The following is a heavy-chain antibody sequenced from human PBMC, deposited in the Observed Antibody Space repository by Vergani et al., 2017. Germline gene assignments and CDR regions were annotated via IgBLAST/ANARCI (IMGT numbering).Heavy chain of an antibody. CDR1: GFTFSSYW. D-gene: IGHD3-9*01. V-gene: IGHV3-48*04. J-gene: IGHJ4*02. CDR3: ARDQVDILTGYYTKFDY. Sequence: EVQLVESGGGLVQPGGSLRLSCAASGFTFSSYWMSWVRQAPGKGLEWVSYISSSGSTIYYADSVKGRFTISRDNAKNSLYLQMNSLRAEDTAVYYCARDQVDILTGYYTKFDYWGQGTLVTVSS. CDR2: ISSSGSTI.